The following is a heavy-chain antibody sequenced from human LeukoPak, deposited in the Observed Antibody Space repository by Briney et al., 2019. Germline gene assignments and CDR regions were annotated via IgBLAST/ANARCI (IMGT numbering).Heavy chain of an antibody. CDR1: GFTFSNYA. CDR2: IISAGAP. D-gene: IGHD4-17*01. Sequence: GGSLRLSCAASGFTFSNYAVMWVRQAPGQGLEWVSAIISAGAPRYADSVKGRFTISRDNSKNTLYLQMNSLRAEDTAQYFCARDPNGDYIGAFEFWGQGTGVTVSS. CDR3: ARDPNGDYIGAFEF. V-gene: IGHV3-23*01. J-gene: IGHJ3*01.